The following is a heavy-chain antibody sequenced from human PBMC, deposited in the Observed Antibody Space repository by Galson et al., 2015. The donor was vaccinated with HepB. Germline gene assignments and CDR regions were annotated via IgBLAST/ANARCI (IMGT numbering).Heavy chain of an antibody. CDR1: GYTFTSYA. D-gene: IGHD6-19*01. Sequence: SVKVPCKASGYTFTSYAMHWVRQAPGQRLEWMGWINADNGNTKYSQKFQGRVTITRDTSASTAYMELSSLRSEDTAVYYCARYSSGWWAPPFDYWGQGTLVTVSS. J-gene: IGHJ4*02. CDR2: INADNGNT. CDR3: ARYSSGWWAPPFDY. V-gene: IGHV1-3*01.